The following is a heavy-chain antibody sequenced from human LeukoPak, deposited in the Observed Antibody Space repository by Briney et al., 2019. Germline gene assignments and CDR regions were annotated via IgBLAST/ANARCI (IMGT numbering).Heavy chain of an antibody. CDR1: ESTFSSYW. J-gene: IGHJ4*02. Sequence: GGPLRPSCAASESTFSSYWLSWFRKAPGKGLEWVANIKQDGSEKYYVDSVKGRFTISRDNAKNSLYLQMNSLRAEDTAVYYCASSGHDPADYWGQGTLVTVSS. CDR3: ASSGHDPADY. D-gene: IGHD6-25*01. CDR2: IKQDGSEK. V-gene: IGHV3-7*01.